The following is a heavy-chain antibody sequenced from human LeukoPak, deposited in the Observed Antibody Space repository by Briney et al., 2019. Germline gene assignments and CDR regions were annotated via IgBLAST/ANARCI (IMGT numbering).Heavy chain of an antibody. CDR3: AKSGYYDILTGKSWFDP. V-gene: IGHV3-23*01. D-gene: IGHD3-9*01. Sequence: PGGSLRLSCAASGFTFSSYAMSWVRQAPGKGLEWVSSISDSGGRTYYADSVKGRFTISRDNSKNTLYLQMNSLRAEDTAVYYCAKSGYYDILTGKSWFDPWGQGTLVTVSS. CDR2: ISDSGGRT. J-gene: IGHJ5*02. CDR1: GFTFSSYA.